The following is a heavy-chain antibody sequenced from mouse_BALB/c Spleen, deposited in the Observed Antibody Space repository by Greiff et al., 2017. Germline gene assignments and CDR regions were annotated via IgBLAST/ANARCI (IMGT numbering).Heavy chain of an antibody. CDR3: ARRVPLLPYFDY. V-gene: IGHV5-6-5*01. CDR1: GFTFSSYA. J-gene: IGHJ2*01. CDR2: ISSGGST. D-gene: IGHD5-5*01. Sequence: EVQGVESGGGLVKPGGSLKLSCAASGFTFSSYAMSWVRQTPEKRLEWVASISSGGSTYYPDSVKGRFTISRDNARNILYLQMSSLRSEDTAMYYCARRVPLLPYFDYWGQGTTLTVSS.